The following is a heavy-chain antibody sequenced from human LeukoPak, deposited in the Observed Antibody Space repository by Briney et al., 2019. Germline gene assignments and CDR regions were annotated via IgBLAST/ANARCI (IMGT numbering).Heavy chain of an antibody. CDR1: GGSISSSSYY. D-gene: IGHD3-3*01. V-gene: IGHV4-39*07. CDR3: ALQYYDFWSGYYTANNFDY. Sequence: PSETLSLTCTVSGGSISSSSYYWGWIRQPSGKGLEWIGSIYYSGSTYYNPSLKSRVTISVDTSKNQFSLKLSSVTAADTAVYYCALQYYDFWSGYYTANNFDYWGQGTLVTVPS. J-gene: IGHJ4*02. CDR2: IYYSGST.